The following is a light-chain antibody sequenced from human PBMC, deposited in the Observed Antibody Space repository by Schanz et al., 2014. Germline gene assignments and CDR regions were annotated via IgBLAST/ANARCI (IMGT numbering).Light chain of an antibody. Sequence: QSALTQPPSVSGSPGQSVTISCTGTSSDIGGYNYVSWYQQHPDKAPQFMIYDVNKRPSGVPDRFSGSKSGNTASLTVSGLQAEDEADYYCSSYAGSNNVYVFGTGTKLTVL. CDR2: DVN. CDR1: SSDIGGYNY. V-gene: IGLV2-8*01. J-gene: IGLJ1*01. CDR3: SSYAGSNNVYV.